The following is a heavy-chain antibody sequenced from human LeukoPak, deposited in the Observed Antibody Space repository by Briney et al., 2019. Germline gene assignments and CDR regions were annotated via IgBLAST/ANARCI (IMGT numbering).Heavy chain of an antibody. J-gene: IGHJ6*02. Sequence: GGSLRLSCVASGFTFSTYWMHWVRQTPGKGPVWVSRVSGDGSSISYADSVKGRFTISRDNAKNSLYLQMNSLRAEDTAVYYCARVSRDFYSNYYYYYGMDVWGQGTTVTVSS. CDR2: VSGDGSSI. CDR3: ARVSRDFYSNYYYYYGMDV. V-gene: IGHV3-74*01. D-gene: IGHD4-11*01. CDR1: GFTFSTYW.